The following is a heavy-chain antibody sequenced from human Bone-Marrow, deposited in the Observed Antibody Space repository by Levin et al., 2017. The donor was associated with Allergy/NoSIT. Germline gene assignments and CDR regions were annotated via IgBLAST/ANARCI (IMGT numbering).Heavy chain of an antibody. J-gene: IGHJ5*02. D-gene: IGHD6-6*01. Sequence: GASVKVSCKASGDTFSSYDINRVRQASGQGLEWMGWMNPNSGNTVYAKKFQGRVTMTRNTSISTAYMDLSSLRSDDTATYYCATGQGHLVGPPWGQGTLVTVSA. CDR3: ATGQGHLVGPP. CDR2: MNPNSGNT. CDR1: GDTFSSYD. V-gene: IGHV1-8*01.